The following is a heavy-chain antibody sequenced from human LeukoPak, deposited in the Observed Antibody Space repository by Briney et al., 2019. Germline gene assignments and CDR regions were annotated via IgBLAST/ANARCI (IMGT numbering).Heavy chain of an antibody. V-gene: IGHV4-31*03. J-gene: IGHJ3*02. CDR1: GGSISSGSYY. D-gene: IGHD3-10*01. CDR3: ARHGDPSGWFGELHAFDI. CDR2: IYYSGST. Sequence: PSETLSLTCTVSGGSISSGSYYWSWIRQHPGKGLEWIGYIYYSGSTYYNPSLKSRVTISVDTSKNQFSLKLSSVTAADTAVYYCARHGDPSGWFGELHAFDIWGQGTMVTVSS.